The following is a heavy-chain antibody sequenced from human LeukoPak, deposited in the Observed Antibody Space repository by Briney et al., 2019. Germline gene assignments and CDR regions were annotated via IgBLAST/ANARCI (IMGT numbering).Heavy chain of an antibody. V-gene: IGHV3-48*03. CDR1: GFTFSSYE. J-gene: IGHJ4*02. Sequence: GGSLRLSCAASGFTFSSYEMNWVRQAPGKGLEWVSYISSSGSTTYYADSVKGRFTISRDNAKNSLYLQMNSLRAEDTAVYYCARVWANPYPPDYYDSSGPDWGQGTLVTVSS. D-gene: IGHD3-22*01. CDR2: ISSSGSTT. CDR3: ARVWANPYPPDYYDSSGPD.